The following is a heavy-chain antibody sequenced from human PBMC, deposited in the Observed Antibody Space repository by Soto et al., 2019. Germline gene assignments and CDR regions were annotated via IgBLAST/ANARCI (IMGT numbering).Heavy chain of an antibody. Sequence: EVQLVESGGGLVQPGGSLRLSCAASEFIFRNYWMTWVRQVPGKGLEWVANIKQDGSEQYYADSVKGRFTISRDNAKDSVFLQMNSLRAEDTAVYYCARHVITWFDYWGQGTLVTVSS. J-gene: IGHJ4*02. CDR1: EFIFRNYW. CDR2: IKQDGSEQ. V-gene: IGHV3-7*05. CDR3: ARHVITWFDY.